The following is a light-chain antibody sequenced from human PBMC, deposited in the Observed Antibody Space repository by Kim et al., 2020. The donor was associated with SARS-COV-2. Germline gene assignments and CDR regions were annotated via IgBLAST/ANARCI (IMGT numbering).Light chain of an antibody. Sequence: LSASVGDRVTITCRASQSISSYLNWYQQKPGKAPKLLIYSASSLQSGVPSRFSGSGSGTDFTLTISSLQPADFATYYCQQSYSQVTFGQGTKLEIK. V-gene: IGKV1-39*01. CDR2: SAS. CDR1: QSISSY. CDR3: QQSYSQVT. J-gene: IGKJ2*01.